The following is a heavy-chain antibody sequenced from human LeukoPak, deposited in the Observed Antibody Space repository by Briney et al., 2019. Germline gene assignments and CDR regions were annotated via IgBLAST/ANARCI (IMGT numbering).Heavy chain of an antibody. Sequence: PGGSLRLSCGAFGFTFSNSWMTWIRQAPGKGLEWVATISPDGGEKNYVDSVKGRFTISRDNAKNSLYLQMNSLRAEDTAVYYCATRELWGQGTLVTVSS. CDR2: ISPDGGEK. CDR3: ATREL. D-gene: IGHD1-26*01. V-gene: IGHV3-7*01. J-gene: IGHJ4*02. CDR1: GFTFSNSW.